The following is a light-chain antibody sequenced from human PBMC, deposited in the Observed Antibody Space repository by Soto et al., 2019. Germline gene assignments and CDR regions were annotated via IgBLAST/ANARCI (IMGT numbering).Light chain of an antibody. CDR2: GAS. V-gene: IGKV3-15*01. CDR1: QSVSSN. CDR3: QQYNNWPPYT. J-gene: IGKJ2*01. Sequence: EIVMTQSPATLSVSPGERATLSCRASQSVSSNLAWYQQKPGQAPRLLIYGASTRATGIPARFSGSGSGTAFTLTISSLQSEDFEVYYCQQYNNWPPYTFGQGTKLEIK.